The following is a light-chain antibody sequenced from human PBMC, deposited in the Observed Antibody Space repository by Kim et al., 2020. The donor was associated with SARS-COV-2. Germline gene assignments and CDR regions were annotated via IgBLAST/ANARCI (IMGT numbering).Light chain of an antibody. J-gene: IGLJ2*01. V-gene: IGLV1-51*01. CDR1: SSTMGDNS. CDR2: DAN. CDR3: ATWDDALSAGV. Sequence: GRKGTIPCPGSSSTMGDNSISLYQQFPGTVPNLLIYDANKRPSGIPDRFSGSKSGTSATLGITGLQTGDEADYYCATWDDALSAGVFGGGTQLTVL.